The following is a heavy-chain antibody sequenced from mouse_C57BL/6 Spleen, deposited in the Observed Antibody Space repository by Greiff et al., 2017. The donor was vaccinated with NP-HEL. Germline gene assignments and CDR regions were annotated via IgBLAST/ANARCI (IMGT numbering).Heavy chain of an antibody. CDR3: ARRLGRGFDY. D-gene: IGHD4-1*01. V-gene: IGHV1-82*01. J-gene: IGHJ2*01. CDR2: IYPGDGDT. CDR1: GYAFSSSW. Sequence: VKLQESGPELVKPGASVKISCKASGYAFSSSWMNWVKQRPGKGLEWIGRIYPGDGDTNYNGKFKGKATLTADKSSSTAYMQLSSLTSEDSAVYFCARRLGRGFDYWGQGTTLTVSS.